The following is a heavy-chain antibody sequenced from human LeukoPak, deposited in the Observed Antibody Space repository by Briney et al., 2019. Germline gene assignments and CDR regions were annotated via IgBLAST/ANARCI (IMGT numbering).Heavy chain of an antibody. J-gene: IGHJ6*02. V-gene: IGHV4-59*01. CDR2: IYYSGST. CDR3: ARDVRKWAAVAGTVEYYYYGMDV. D-gene: IGHD6-19*01. CDR1: GGSISSYY. Sequence: SETLSLTCTVSGGSISSYYWSWIRQPPGKGLEWIGYIYYSGSTNYNPSLKSRVTISVDTSMNQFSLKLSSVTAADTAVYYCARDVRKWAAVAGTVEYYYYGMDVWGQGTTVTVSS.